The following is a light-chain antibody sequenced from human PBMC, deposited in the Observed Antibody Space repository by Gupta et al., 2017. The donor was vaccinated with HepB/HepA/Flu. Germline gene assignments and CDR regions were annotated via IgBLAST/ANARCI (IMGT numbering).Light chain of an antibody. CDR2: GAS. V-gene: IGKV3-15*01. Sequence: VMTQSPASLSVSPGESATLSCRASLSLTTYLAWYQQKAGQAPRLLIYGASTRASGIPARFRGSGSGTEFTLTITSLQSEDFAVYYCQQYNSWPRTFGQGTKVEIK. CDR1: LSLTTY. CDR3: QQYNSWPRT. J-gene: IGKJ1*01.